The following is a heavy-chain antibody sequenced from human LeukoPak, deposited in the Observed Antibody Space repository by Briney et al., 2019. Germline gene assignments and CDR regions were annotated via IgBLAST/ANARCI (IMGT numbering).Heavy chain of an antibody. CDR1: GFTFSSYA. V-gene: IGHV3-30-3*01. CDR2: ISYDGSNK. D-gene: IGHD3-22*01. J-gene: IGHJ4*02. Sequence: GGSLRLSCAASGFTFSSYAMHWVRQAPGKGLEWVAVISYDGSNKYYADSVKGRFTISRDNAKDSLYLQMNSLRVEDTAVYYCARGGFRHFDHWGQGTLVTVSS. CDR3: ARGGFRHFDH.